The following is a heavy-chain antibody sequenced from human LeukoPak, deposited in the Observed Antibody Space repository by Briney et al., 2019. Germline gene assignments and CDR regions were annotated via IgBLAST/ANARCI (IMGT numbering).Heavy chain of an antibody. CDR2: ISGSGGST. D-gene: IGHD1-26*01. J-gene: IGHJ4*02. V-gene: IGHV3-23*01. CDR1: GFTFSSYA. Sequence: GGSLRLSCAASGFTFSSYAMSWVRQAPGKGLEWVSAISGSGGSTYYADSVKGRFTISRDNAKNSLYLQMNSLRAEDTAVYYCARHLRGRSAFDYWGQGTLVTVSS. CDR3: ARHLRGRSAFDY.